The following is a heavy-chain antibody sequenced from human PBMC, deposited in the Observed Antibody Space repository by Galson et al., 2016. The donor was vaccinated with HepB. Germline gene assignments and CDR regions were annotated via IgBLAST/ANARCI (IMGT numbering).Heavy chain of an antibody. CDR3: AKNGPAHSGGWYFGL. CDR1: GASVSSDTW. CDR2: ADHRGYS. V-gene: IGHV4-4*02. J-gene: IGHJ2*01. Sequence: SETLSLTCAVSGASVSSDTWWSWVRQPPQKGLEWIAEADHRGYSNYNPALKTRVIISLDSSKNEISLKLTSVTAADTAVYYCAKNGPAHSGGWYFGLWGRGTLVTVSS. D-gene: IGHD6-25*01.